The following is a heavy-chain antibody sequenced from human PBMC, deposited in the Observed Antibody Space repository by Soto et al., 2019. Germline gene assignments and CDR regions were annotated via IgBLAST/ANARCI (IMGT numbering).Heavy chain of an antibody. CDR1: GFTFSSYS. CDR2: ISSSSSYI. V-gene: IGHV3-21*01. Sequence: GGSLRLSCAASGFTFSSYSMNWVRQAPGKGLEWVSSISSSSSYIYYADSVKGRFTISRDNAKNSLYLQMNSLRAEDTAVYYCASSSRGPTSWFGELFGAFDIWGQGTMVTVSS. D-gene: IGHD3-10*01. J-gene: IGHJ3*02. CDR3: ASSSRGPTSWFGELFGAFDI.